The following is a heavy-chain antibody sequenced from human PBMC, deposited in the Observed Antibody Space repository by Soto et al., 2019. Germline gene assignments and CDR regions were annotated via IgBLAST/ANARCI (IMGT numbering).Heavy chain of an antibody. V-gene: IGHV1-69*13. CDR3: AREGLVLVPTTVNSDYYYAMDV. D-gene: IGHD4-17*01. CDR1: GGSFSSYA. Sequence: SVKVSCEACGGSFSSYAISWVRQAPGQGLEWMGGIIPIFGTANYAQKFQGRVTITADESTSTAYMELSTLRPDDTAVYYCAREGLVLVPTTVNSDYYYAMDVWGQGTTVTVSS. CDR2: IIPIFGTA. J-gene: IGHJ6*02.